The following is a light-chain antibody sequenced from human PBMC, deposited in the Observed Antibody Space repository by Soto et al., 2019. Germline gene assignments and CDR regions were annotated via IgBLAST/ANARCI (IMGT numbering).Light chain of an antibody. CDR2: DVT. CDR3: CSYAGSYSSM. J-gene: IGLJ3*02. Sequence: QSALTQPRSVSGSPGQSVTISCTGTNSDVGNYNYVSWYQQHPGKVPKLIIYDVTRRPSGVPDRFSGSKSGNTASLTISGLQAKDEADYHCCSYAGSYSSMFGGGTKLTVL. CDR1: NSDVGNYNY. V-gene: IGLV2-11*01.